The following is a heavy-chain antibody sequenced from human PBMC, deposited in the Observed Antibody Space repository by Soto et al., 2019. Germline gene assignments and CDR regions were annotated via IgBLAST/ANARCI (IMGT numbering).Heavy chain of an antibody. D-gene: IGHD2-21*02. J-gene: IGHJ6*02. CDR1: GGSISGYY. CDR2: MYNTGST. V-gene: IGHV4-59*01. Sequence: SVTLYLTCTVSGGSISGYYWSWIRQRPEKGLEWIGYMYNTGSTVYNPSFKSRVTISVDTSKNQFSLKLNSVTAADTAVYYCARDLWGYCGTDCYPLDVWGQGTTVTVSS. CDR3: ARDLWGYCGTDCYPLDV.